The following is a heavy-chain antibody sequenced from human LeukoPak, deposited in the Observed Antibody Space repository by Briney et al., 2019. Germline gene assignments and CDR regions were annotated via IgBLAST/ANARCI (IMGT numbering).Heavy chain of an antibody. D-gene: IGHD4-17*01. CDR1: GGSISDYY. J-gene: IGHJ4*02. CDR2: IYYSGST. Sequence: PSETLSLTCTVSGGSISDYYWSWIRQPPGKGLEWIGFIYYSGSTNYNPSLKSRVTMSVDTSKNQFSLNLSSVTAADTAVYYCARRDGDYDGAHFDYWGQGNLVTVSS. V-gene: IGHV4-59*08. CDR3: ARRDGDYDGAHFDY.